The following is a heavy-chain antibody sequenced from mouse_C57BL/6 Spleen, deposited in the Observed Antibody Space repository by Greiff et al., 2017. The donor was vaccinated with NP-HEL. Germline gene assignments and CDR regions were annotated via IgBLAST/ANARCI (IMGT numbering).Heavy chain of an antibody. V-gene: IGHV10-3*01. CDR2: IRSKSSNYAT. D-gene: IGHD1-1*01. Sequence: EVQVVESGGGLVQPKGSLKLSCAASGFTFNTYAMHWVRQAPGKGLEWVARIRSKSSNYATYYADSVKDRFTISRDDSQSMLYLQMNNLKTEDTAMYYCVREGYYYGSSPYWYFDVWGTGTTVTVSS. J-gene: IGHJ1*03. CDR1: GFTFNTYA. CDR3: VREGYYYGSSPYWYFDV.